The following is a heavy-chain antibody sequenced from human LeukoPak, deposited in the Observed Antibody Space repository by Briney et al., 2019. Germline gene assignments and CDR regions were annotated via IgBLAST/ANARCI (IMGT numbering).Heavy chain of an antibody. V-gene: IGHV3-33*01. CDR3: ARDVGTGRERGYFDY. Sequence: GRSLRLSCAASGFTFSSYGMHWVRQAPGKGLEWVAVIWYDGSNKYYADSVKGRFTISRDNSKNTLYLQMNSLRAEDTAVYYCARDVGTGRERGYFDYWAREPWSPSPQ. CDR2: IWYDGSNK. J-gene: IGHJ4*02. CDR1: GFTFSSYG. D-gene: IGHD1-1*01.